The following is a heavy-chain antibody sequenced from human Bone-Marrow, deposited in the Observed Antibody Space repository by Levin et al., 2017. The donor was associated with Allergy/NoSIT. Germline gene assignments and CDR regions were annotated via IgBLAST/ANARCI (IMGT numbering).Heavy chain of an antibody. J-gene: IGHJ3*01. Sequence: GGSLRLSCAASGFTFSNAWMTWVRQAPGKGLEWVGRVKSKRDGETIDYAAPVKDRFTISRDDSKNTMYLQMNSLKTEDTAVYYCATDYAVAGTEGLWGQGTMVTVSS. CDR2: VKSKRDGETI. V-gene: IGHV3-15*01. D-gene: IGHD6-19*01. CDR3: ATDYAVAGTEGL. CDR1: GFTFSNAW.